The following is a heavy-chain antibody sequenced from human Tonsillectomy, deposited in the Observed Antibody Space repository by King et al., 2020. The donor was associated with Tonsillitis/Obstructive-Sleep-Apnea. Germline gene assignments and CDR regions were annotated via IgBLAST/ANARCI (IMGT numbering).Heavy chain of an antibody. J-gene: IGHJ6*02. CDR2: ISYSGSN. D-gene: IGHD2/OR15-2a*01. CDR1: GGSIYSSNYY. CDR3: ARHGCAQSLLSYYGMDV. V-gene: IGHV4-39*01. Sequence: LQLQESGPGLVKPSETLSLTCTVSGGSIYSSNYYWGWIRQPPGKGLEWIGSISYSGSNYSNPSLKSRVTISVDTSKNQFSLKLSSVTAADTAVYYCARHGCAQSLLSYYGMDVWGQGTTVTVSS.